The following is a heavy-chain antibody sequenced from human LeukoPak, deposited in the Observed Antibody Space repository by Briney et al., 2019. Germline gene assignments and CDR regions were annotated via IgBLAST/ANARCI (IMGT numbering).Heavy chain of an antibody. V-gene: IGHV4-59*01. Sequence: SETLSLTCTVSGGSINEYYWNWIRQPPGKGLEWIGYMYHSGSTNYNPSLKSRVTISIDTSKTHSSLNLNSVTAADTAMYYCARGLLGVVMNTPGSLDIWGQGTMVTVSS. CDR1: GGSINEYY. J-gene: IGHJ3*02. CDR2: MYHSGST. D-gene: IGHD3-3*01. CDR3: ARGLLGVVMNTPGSLDI.